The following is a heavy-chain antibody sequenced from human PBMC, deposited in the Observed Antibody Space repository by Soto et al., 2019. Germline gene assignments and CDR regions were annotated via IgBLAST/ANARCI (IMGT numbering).Heavy chain of an antibody. CDR1: GFRFSDHD. D-gene: IGHD1-20*01. CDR2: IRNKDNSYTT. CDR3: ARTVFYGMDV. V-gene: IGHV3-72*01. Sequence: GGSLILSCTASGFRFSDHDMDWVRQAPRKGLEWVGRIRNKDNSYTTDYAASVKGRFTISRDDSENSLYLQMSSLKTEDTAVYYCARTVFYGMDVWGQGTTVTVSS. J-gene: IGHJ6*02.